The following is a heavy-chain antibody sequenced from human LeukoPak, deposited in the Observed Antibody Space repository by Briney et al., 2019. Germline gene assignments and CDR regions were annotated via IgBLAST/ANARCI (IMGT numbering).Heavy chain of an antibody. CDR1: GGSISSGGYS. J-gene: IGHJ4*02. Sequence: PSETLSLTCTVSGGSISSGGYSWSWIRQHPGKGLEWIGYIYYSGSTYYNPSLKSRVTISVDTSKNQFSLKLSSVTAADTAVYYCARERSGLQKRRYYFDYWGQGTLVTVSS. V-gene: IGHV4-31*03. CDR2: IYYSGST. D-gene: IGHD4-4*01. CDR3: ARERSGLQKRRYYFDY.